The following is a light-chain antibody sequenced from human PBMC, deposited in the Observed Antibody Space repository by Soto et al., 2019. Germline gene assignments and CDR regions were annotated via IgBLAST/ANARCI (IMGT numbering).Light chain of an antibody. CDR2: GNS. CDR3: QSYDSSLSGSV. J-gene: IGLJ2*01. Sequence: QSVLTQPPSVSGAPGQRVTISCTGSRSDIGTGYSVHWYKQLPGTAPKLLIYGNSNRPSGVPDRFSGSKSGTSASLAITGLQAEDEADYYCQSYDSSLSGSVFGGGTKLTVL. V-gene: IGLV1-40*01. CDR1: RSDIGTGYS.